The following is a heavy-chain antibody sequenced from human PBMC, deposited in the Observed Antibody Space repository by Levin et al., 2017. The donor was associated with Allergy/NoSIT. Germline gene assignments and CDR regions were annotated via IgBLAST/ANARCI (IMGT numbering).Heavy chain of an antibody. V-gene: IGHV4-34*01. CDR3: ARVRTAYYGSGRYDY. CDR1: GGSFSGYY. J-gene: IGHJ4*02. Sequence: SETLSLTCAVYGGSFSGYYWSWIRQPPGKGLEWIGEINHSGSTNYNPSLKSRVTISVDTSKNQFSLKLSSVTAADTAVYYCARVRTAYYGSGRYDYWGQGTLVTVSS. D-gene: IGHD3-10*01. CDR2: INHSGST.